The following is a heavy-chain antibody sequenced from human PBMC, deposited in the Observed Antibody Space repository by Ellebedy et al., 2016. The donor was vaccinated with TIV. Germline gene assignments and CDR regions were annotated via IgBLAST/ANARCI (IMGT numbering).Heavy chain of an antibody. Sequence: GGSLRLXCAASGFTFSSYGMHWVRQAPGKGLEWVAVIWYDGSNKYYADSVKGRFTISRDNSKNTLYLQMNSLRAEDTAVYYCARTDDGDYYYYGMDVWGQGTTVTVSS. CDR2: IWYDGSNK. V-gene: IGHV3-33*01. CDR3: ARTDDGDYYYYGMDV. CDR1: GFTFSSYG. D-gene: IGHD1-1*01. J-gene: IGHJ6*02.